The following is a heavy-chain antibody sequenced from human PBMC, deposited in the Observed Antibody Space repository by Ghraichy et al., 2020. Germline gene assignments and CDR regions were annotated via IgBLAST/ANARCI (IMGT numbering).Heavy chain of an antibody. J-gene: IGHJ4*02. CDR2: IYYSGST. CDR1: GGSISSSSYY. Sequence: SETLSLTRTVSGGSISSSSYYWCWIRQPPGKGLEWIGSIYYSGSTYYNPSLKSRVTISVDTSKNQFSLKLSSVTAADTAVYYCARQWELPRRFDYWGQGNLVTVSS. D-gene: IGHD1-26*01. CDR3: ARQWELPRRFDY. V-gene: IGHV4-39*01.